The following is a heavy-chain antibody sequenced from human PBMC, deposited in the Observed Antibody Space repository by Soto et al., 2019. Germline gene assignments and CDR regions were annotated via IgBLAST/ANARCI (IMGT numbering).Heavy chain of an antibody. CDR1: GYTFTSYY. CDR3: ARSPHYYDSSGPDWFDP. V-gene: IGHV1-46*01. CDR2: INPSGGST. J-gene: IGHJ5*02. D-gene: IGHD3-22*01. Sequence: ASVKVSCKASGYTFTSYYMHWVRQAPGQGLEWMGIINPSGGSTSYAQKFQGRVTMTRDTSTSTVYMELSSLRSEDTAVYYCARSPHYYDSSGPDWFDPGGQGTRVTVSS.